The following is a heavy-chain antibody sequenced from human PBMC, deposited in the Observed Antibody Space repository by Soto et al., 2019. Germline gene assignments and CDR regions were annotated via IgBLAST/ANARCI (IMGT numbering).Heavy chain of an antibody. Sequence: PGGSLRLSCAASGFTFSSYGMHWVRQAPGKGLEWVAVISYDGSNKYYADSVKGRFTISRDNSKNTLYLQMNSLRAEDTAVYYCAKVPDYDFWSGYYRDLRSLDYWGQGTLVTVSS. J-gene: IGHJ4*02. CDR2: ISYDGSNK. CDR3: AKVPDYDFWSGYYRDLRSLDY. D-gene: IGHD3-3*01. V-gene: IGHV3-30*18. CDR1: GFTFSSYG.